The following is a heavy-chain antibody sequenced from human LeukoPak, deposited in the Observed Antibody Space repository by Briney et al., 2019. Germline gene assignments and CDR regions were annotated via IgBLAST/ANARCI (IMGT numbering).Heavy chain of an antibody. CDR2: ISGSDGST. CDR3: AKQYDFWSGPDY. D-gene: IGHD3-3*01. CDR1: GFTFSSYA. V-gene: IGHV3-23*01. J-gene: IGHJ4*02. Sequence: GGSLRLSCAASGFTFSSYAMSWVRQAPGKGLEWVSVISGSDGSTYYADSVKGRFTISRDNSKNTLYLQMNSLRVEDTAVYYCAKQYDFWSGPDYWGQGTLVTVSS.